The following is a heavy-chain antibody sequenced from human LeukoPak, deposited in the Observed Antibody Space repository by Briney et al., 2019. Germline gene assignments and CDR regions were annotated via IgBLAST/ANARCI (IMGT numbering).Heavy chain of an antibody. J-gene: IGHJ4*02. D-gene: IGHD3-16*01. V-gene: IGHV4-61*02. CDR3: ARDGADYDYVWGSDHR. CDR2: IYTSGST. CDR1: GGSISSGGYY. Sequence: SETLSLTCTVSGGSISSGGYYWSWIRQPAGKGLEWIGRIYTSGSTNYNPSLKSRVTISVDTSKNQFSLKLSSVTAADTAVYYCARDGADYDYVWGSDHRWGQGTLVTVSS.